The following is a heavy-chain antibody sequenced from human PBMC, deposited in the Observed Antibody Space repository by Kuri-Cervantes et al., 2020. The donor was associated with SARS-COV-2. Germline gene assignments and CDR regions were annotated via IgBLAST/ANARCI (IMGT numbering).Heavy chain of an antibody. CDR1: GFTFSSYR. CDR3: ARMYNWNYGYLDDY. D-gene: IGHD1-7*01. CDR2: ISSSSSYI. V-gene: IGHV3-21*01. J-gene: IGHJ4*02. Sequence: GESLKISCAASGFTFSSYRMNWVRQAPGKGLEWVSSISSSSSYIYYADSVKGRFTISRDNAKNSLYLQMNSLRAEDTAVYYCARMYNWNYGYLDDYWGQGTLVTVSS.